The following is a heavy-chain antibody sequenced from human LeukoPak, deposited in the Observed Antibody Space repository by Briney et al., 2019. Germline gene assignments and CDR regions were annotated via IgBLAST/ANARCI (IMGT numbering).Heavy chain of an antibody. V-gene: IGHV3-53*01. CDR1: GFIVNNNY. J-gene: IGHJ4*02. CDR3: ARELGD. CDR2: IYGAGAGIT. Sequence: PGGSLRLSCATSGFIVNNNYMSWVRQVPGKGLEWVSVIYGAGAGITYYIDSVKGRFTISRDNSRNTVYLQMNSLRPEDTAVYYCARELGDWGQGTLVAVSS.